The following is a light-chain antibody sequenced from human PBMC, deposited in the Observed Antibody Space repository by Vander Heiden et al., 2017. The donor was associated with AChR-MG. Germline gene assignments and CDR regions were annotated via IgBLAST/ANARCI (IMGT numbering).Light chain of an antibody. Sequence: QSALTQPASVSGSPGQSITISCTGTSSDIHDYTYVSWYQHSPGKAPKLIISDVTKRPSGVSNRFSGSKSGNTASLTISGLQAEDEADYYCSSYTSTTLLVFGTGTKVTVL. CDR3: SSYTSTTLLV. V-gene: IGLV2-14*03. J-gene: IGLJ1*01. CDR2: DVT. CDR1: SSDIHDYTY.